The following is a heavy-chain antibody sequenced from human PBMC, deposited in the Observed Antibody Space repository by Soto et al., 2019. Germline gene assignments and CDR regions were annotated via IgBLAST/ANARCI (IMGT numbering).Heavy chain of an antibody. CDR3: ARAPSGGGAPYYFDS. CDR2: INPKYGVT. J-gene: IGHJ4*02. Sequence: ASVKVSCKASGYAFTDYYLYWLRQAPGQGLQWMGGINPKYGVTNFAQGFQGRVTMTRDTSISTAYMELSGLTSADTAVYYCARAPSGGGAPYYFDSWGQETLVTVSS. D-gene: IGHD3-16*01. CDR1: GYAFTDYY. V-gene: IGHV1-2*02.